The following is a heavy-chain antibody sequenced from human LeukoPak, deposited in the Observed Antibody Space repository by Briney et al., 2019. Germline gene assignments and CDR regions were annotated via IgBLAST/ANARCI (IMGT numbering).Heavy chain of an antibody. V-gene: IGHV3-30*02. CDR3: AKEGLRAFDI. CDR2: IRYDGSNK. Sequence: GGSLRLSCAASGFTFSSYGMHWVRQAPGKGLEWEAFIRYDGSNKYYADSVKGRFTISRDNSKNTLYLQMNSLRAEDTAVYYCAKEGLRAFDIWGQGTMVTVSS. J-gene: IGHJ3*02. CDR1: GFTFSSYG. D-gene: IGHD4-17*01.